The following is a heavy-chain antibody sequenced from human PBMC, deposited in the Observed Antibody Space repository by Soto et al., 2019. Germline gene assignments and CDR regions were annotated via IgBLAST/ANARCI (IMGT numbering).Heavy chain of an antibody. Sequence: QVQLVESGGGVVQPGRSLRLSCAASGFTFSSYAMHWVRQAPGKGLEWVAVISYDGSNKYYADSVKGRFTISRDNSKNTLYLQMNSLRAEDTAVYYGARTVVIAYFCLDYWGQGTLVTVSS. CDR3: ARTVVIAYFCLDY. J-gene: IGHJ4*02. CDR1: GFTFSSYA. CDR2: ISYDGSNK. V-gene: IGHV3-30-3*01. D-gene: IGHD3-22*01.